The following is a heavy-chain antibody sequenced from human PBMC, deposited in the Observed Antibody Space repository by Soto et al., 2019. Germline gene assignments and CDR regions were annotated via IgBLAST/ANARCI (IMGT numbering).Heavy chain of an antibody. D-gene: IGHD2-21*01. J-gene: IGHJ3*01. CDR1: GFSFNMFA. CDR2: IGGSDDT. Sequence: RRLSCAASGFSFNMFAMSWVRQAPGRGLQWVSSIGGSDDTYYADSVRGRFTISRDNSKKMLFLQMSSLRTDDTAVYYCAKDRMDHKSVWDPFDVWGPGTVVTVSS. V-gene: IGHV3-23*01. CDR3: AKDRMDHKSVWDPFDV.